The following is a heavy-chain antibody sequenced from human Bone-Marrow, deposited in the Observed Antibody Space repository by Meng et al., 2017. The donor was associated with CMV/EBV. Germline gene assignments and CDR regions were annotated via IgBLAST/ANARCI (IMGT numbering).Heavy chain of an antibody. CDR3: ARGGSTVFGVVIKTNWFDP. D-gene: IGHD3-3*01. J-gene: IGHJ5*02. CDR2: IIPILGIA. Sequence: SVKVSCKASGGTFSSYTISWVRQAPGQGLEWMGRIIPILGIANYAHKFQGRVTITTDESTRTAYMELSSLRSEDTAVYYCARGGSTVFGVVIKTNWFDPWGQGTLVTVSS. CDR1: GGTFSSYT. V-gene: IGHV1-69*16.